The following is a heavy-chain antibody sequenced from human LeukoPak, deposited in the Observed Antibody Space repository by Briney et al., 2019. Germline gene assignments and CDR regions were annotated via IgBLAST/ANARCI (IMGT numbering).Heavy chain of an antibody. J-gene: IGHJ4*02. CDR2: INGDGTT. CDR1: GFIFSNYW. CDR3: ERDGSWERVDFDY. D-gene: IGHD1-26*01. Sequence: GGSLRLSCAGSGFIFSNYWIHWVRQTPGKRLVWVSRINGDGTTTYADSVKGRFTISRDNAKNTVYLQMKSLRAEHTAVYYCERDGSWERVDFDYWGLGTLVTVSS. V-gene: IGHV3-74*01.